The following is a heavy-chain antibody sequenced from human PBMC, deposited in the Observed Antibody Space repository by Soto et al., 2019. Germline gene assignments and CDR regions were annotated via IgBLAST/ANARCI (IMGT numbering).Heavy chain of an antibody. V-gene: IGHV3-30-3*01. CDR3: ARSHTSSSGEALDY. J-gene: IGHJ4*02. Sequence: QVQLVESGGGVVQPGRSLRLFCAASGFSFTSYALHWVRQAPGKGLEWLAVVSNDGITTFYTNSVKGRFTISRDNSENTVYLQINSLSVDDTAVYHWARSHTSSSGEALDYWGQGTLVTVSS. CDR1: GFSFTSYA. D-gene: IGHD6-6*01. CDR2: VSNDGITT.